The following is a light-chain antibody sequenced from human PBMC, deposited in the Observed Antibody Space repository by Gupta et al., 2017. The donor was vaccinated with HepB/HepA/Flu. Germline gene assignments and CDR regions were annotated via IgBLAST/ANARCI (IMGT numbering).Light chain of an antibody. Sequence: DIQLTQSPSTLSASVGDTVTITCRASQRISTWLAWYQQKPGKAPKVLIFQASTLQSGVPSRFSGSGTGTEFTLTISSLQPDDFATYYCQQYKSYPRTFGEGTKVEIK. CDR3: QQYKSYPRT. V-gene: IGKV1-5*03. J-gene: IGKJ4*02. CDR1: QRISTW. CDR2: QAS.